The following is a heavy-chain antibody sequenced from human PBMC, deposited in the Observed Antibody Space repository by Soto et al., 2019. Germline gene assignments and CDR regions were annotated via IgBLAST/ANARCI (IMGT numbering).Heavy chain of an antibody. Sequence: EVQLVESGGGLVQPGGSLRLSCAASGFTFSAYDMHWVRQATGKGLEWVSAIGTQHDTYYPEPVKGRLTISRENAKNSLYLQMNSLRAGDTAVYYCARQASYWHGGGGWIDPWGQGTLVTVSS. D-gene: IGHD2-8*02. V-gene: IGHV3-13*01. J-gene: IGHJ5*02. CDR3: ARQASYWHGGGGWIDP. CDR2: IGTQHDT. CDR1: GFTFSAYD.